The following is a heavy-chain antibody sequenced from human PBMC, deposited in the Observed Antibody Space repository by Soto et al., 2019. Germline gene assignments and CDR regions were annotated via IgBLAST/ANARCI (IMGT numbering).Heavy chain of an antibody. D-gene: IGHD2-15*01. J-gene: IGHJ6*03. CDR3: AKDKSTGEYSYYRYMDV. Sequence: EVLLVESGGGLVQPDRPLRLSCAASGFNFENYAMHWVRQAPGKGLEWVSGISWNSGQLDYAGSVRGRFTISRDNGKNSXYXXXXXXXXXXXXLYFCAKDKSTGEYSYYRYMDVWGRGTTVIV. V-gene: IGHV3-9*01. CDR2: ISWNSGQL. CDR1: GFNFENYA.